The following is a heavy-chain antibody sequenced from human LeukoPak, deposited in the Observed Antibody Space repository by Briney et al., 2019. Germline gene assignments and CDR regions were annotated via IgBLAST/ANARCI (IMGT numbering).Heavy chain of an antibody. V-gene: IGHV3-74*01. CDR3: ARDEARGYDFRPQDH. D-gene: IGHD3-3*01. CDR1: GFTFSSYW. Sequence: PGGSLRLSCAASGFTFSSYWMHWVRQAPGKGLVWVSRISSDGSSTSYADSVKGRFTISRDNAKNSLYLQMNSLRVEDTAVYYCARDEARGYDFRPQDHWGQGTLVSVSS. J-gene: IGHJ4*02. CDR2: ISSDGSST.